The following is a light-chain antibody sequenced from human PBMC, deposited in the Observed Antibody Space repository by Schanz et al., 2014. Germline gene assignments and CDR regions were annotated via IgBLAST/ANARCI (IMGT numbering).Light chain of an antibody. CDR3: QVYGGSPLFA. V-gene: IGKV3-20*01. CDR1: QSVSSN. J-gene: IGKJ3*01. Sequence: EIVMTQSPATLSVSPGERATLSCRASQSVSSNLAWYQQKPGQAPRLLIYEASNRATGVPDRFSGRGSGSDFTLTISRLEPEDFAVYYCQVYGGSPLFAFGPGTKVDI. CDR2: EAS.